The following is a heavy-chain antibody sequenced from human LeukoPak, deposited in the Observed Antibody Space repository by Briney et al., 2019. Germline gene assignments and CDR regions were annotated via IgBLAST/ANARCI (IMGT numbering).Heavy chain of an antibody. CDR2: MNPNSGNT. J-gene: IGHJ4*02. D-gene: IGHD3-10*01. CDR1: AYTFTSYD. CDR3: ARGVVTMVRGVVPLGIGY. V-gene: IGHV1-8*01. Sequence: AAVKVSFKASAYTFTSYDINWVRQATGQGLEWMGWMNPNSGNTDYAHKVQGRVTMTRNTAISTAYLELNSLSPADAAVYYCARGVVTMVRGVVPLGIGYWGQGTMVTVSS.